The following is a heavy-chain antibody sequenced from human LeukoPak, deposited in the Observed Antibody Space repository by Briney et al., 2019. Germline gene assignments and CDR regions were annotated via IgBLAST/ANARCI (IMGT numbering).Heavy chain of an antibody. J-gene: IGHJ4*02. Sequence: TSETLSLTCAVYGGSFSGYYWSWVRQPPGKGLEWIGEINHSGSTNYNPSLKSRVTISVDTSKDQFSLKLSSVTAADTAVYYCARVGGYGTAGYAYWGQGTLVTVSS. D-gene: IGHD4-17*01. CDR1: GGSFSGYY. CDR3: ARVGGYGTAGYAY. V-gene: IGHV4-34*01. CDR2: INHSGST.